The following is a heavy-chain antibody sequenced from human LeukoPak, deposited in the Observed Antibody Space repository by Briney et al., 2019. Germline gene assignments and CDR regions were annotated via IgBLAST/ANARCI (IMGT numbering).Heavy chain of an antibody. D-gene: IGHD2-8*01. CDR2: IYHGGSP. V-gene: IGHV4-30-2*01. CDR1: GASISSDHYS. CDR3: AGEIMSSVGYFAY. J-gene: IGHJ4*01. Sequence: SESLSLTCAVSGASISSDHYSWSWIRPPPGRGLEWIGYIYHGGSPYSNPSLKSRVTISVDRSKNQLSLKLSSVTAADTAVYYCAGEIMSSVGYFAYWGQGSLVTVSS.